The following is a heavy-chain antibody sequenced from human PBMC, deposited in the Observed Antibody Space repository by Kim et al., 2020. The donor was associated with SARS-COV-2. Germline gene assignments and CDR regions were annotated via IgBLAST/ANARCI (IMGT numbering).Heavy chain of an antibody. CDR2: INPIGGST. J-gene: IGHJ4*02. Sequence: ASVKVSCKASGYTFTSFHLYWVRQAPGQGLEWMGIINPIGGSTNYAQKFQGRVTMTRDKSTSTVYMELSSLRSEDTAVYYCGRGAAAAGTIDSWGQGTLVTVSS. CDR1: GYTFTSFH. V-gene: IGHV1-46*01. D-gene: IGHD6-13*01. CDR3: GRGAAAAGTIDS.